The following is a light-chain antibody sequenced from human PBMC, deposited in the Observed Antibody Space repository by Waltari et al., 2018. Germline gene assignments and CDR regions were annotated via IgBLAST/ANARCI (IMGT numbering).Light chain of an antibody. CDR3: QSYDSSLSASV. CDR2: LNN. CDR1: SSNIGAGYD. Sequence: QSVLTQPPSVSGAPGQRVTISCTGSSSNIGAGYDVHWYQQLPGTAPKLLIYLNNNRPAVVPDRFSGSKSGTSASLAITGLQAEDEADYYCQSYDSSLSASVFGGGTKLTVL. V-gene: IGLV1-40*01. J-gene: IGLJ3*02.